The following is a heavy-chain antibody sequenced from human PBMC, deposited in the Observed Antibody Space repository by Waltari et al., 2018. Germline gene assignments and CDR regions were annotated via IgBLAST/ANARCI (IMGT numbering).Heavy chain of an antibody. CDR1: GYTFTGYY. J-gene: IGHJ3*02. CDR3: ARGTGPFDAFDI. V-gene: IGHV1-2*02. Sequence: QVQLVQSGAEVKKPGASVKVSCKASGYTFTGYYMHWVRQAPGQGLEWMGWINPNRGGTNYAQKFQGRVTMTRDTSISTAYMELSRLRSDDTAVYYCARGTGPFDAFDIWGQGTMVTVSS. D-gene: IGHD1-1*01. CDR2: INPNRGGT.